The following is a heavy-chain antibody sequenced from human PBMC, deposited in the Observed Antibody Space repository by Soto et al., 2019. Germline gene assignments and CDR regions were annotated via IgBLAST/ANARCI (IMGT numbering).Heavy chain of an antibody. V-gene: IGHV3-66*01. CDR3: AGGPNRGY. CDR1: GFTVSNNC. CDR2: IYSSGGT. Sequence: VQLVESGGDLVQPGGSLRLSCAASGFTVSNNCMSWVRQAPGKGLEWVSLIYSSGGTYYADSVKGRFTISRDSSRNTLYLQMNGLRVEDTAVYYCAGGPNRGYWDQGTLVTVSP. J-gene: IGHJ4*02. D-gene: IGHD3-10*01.